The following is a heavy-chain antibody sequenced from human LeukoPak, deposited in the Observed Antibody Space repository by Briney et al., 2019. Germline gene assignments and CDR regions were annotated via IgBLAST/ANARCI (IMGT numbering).Heavy chain of an antibody. D-gene: IGHD3-22*01. J-gene: IGHJ4*02. CDR3: AKAPSGYYYTFDY. V-gene: IGHV3-23*01. Sequence: SGGSLRLSCAASGFTFSSYAMSWVRQAPGKGLEWVSAISGSGGSTYYADSVKGRFTISRDNSKNTLYLQMNSLRAEGTAVYYRAKAPSGYYYTFDYWGQGTLVTVSS. CDR1: GFTFSSYA. CDR2: ISGSGGST.